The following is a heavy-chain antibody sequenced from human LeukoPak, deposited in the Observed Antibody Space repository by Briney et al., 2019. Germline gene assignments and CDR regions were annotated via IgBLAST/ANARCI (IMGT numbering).Heavy chain of an antibody. CDR3: ASVIAASGTRNGYFDL. V-gene: IGHV1-2*04. CDR1: GYTFTGYY. D-gene: IGHD6-13*01. CDR2: INPNSGGT. Sequence: ASVKVSCKASGYTFTGYYVHWVRQAPGQGLEWMGWINPNSGGTNYAQKFQGWVTMTRDTSISTAYMELSRLRSDDTAVYFCASVIAASGTRNGYFDLWGRGTLVTVSS. J-gene: IGHJ2*01.